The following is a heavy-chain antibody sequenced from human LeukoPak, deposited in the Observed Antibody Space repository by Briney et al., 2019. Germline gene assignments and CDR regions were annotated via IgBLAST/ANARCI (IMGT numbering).Heavy chain of an antibody. J-gene: IGHJ4*02. CDR3: ARADGGFIAALDY. CDR1: GFTFSSYA. D-gene: IGHD6-6*01. Sequence: PGRSLRLSCAASGFTFSSYAMHWVRQPPGKGLEWIGEIYHSGSTNYNPSLKSRVTISVDKSKNQFSLKLSSVTAADTAVYYCARADGGFIAALDYWGQGTLVTVSS. CDR2: IYHSGST. V-gene: IGHV4-4*02.